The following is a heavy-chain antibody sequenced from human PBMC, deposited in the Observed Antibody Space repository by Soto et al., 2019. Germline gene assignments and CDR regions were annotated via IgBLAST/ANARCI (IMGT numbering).Heavy chain of an antibody. Sequence: EVQLLESGGGLVQPGGSLRLSCAASGFTFSSYAMRWVRQAPGKGLEWVSAISGSGDSTYYADSVKGRFTISRDNSKNTLYLRMNSLRGEDTAVYHGARRGSGSYYDYWGPGTLVTVSS. CDR2: ISGSGDST. D-gene: IGHD1-26*01. V-gene: IGHV3-23*01. CDR1: GFTFSSYA. J-gene: IGHJ4*02. CDR3: ARRGSGSYYDY.